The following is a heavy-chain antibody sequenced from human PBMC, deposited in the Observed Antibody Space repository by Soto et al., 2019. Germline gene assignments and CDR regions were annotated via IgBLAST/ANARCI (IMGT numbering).Heavy chain of an antibody. V-gene: IGHV5-51*01. Sequence: GESLKISCKGSGYSFTSYWIGWVRQMPGKGLEWMGIIYPGDSDTRYSPSFQGQVTISADKSISTAYLQWSSLKASDTAMYYCARYMVRGVYYYYGMDVWGQGTTVTVS. CDR2: IYPGDSDT. CDR3: ARYMVRGVYYYYGMDV. CDR1: GYSFTSYW. J-gene: IGHJ6*02. D-gene: IGHD3-10*01.